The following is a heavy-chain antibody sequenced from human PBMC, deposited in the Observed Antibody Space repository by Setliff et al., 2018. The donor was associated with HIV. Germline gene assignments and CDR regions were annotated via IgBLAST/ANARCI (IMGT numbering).Heavy chain of an antibody. D-gene: IGHD6-13*01. J-gene: IGHJ4*02. V-gene: IGHV5-51*01. CDR2: IYPGDSDI. Sequence: GESLKISCQASGYIFTNYSIDWVRQMPGKGLGWMGIIYPGDSDIRDSPFFQGQVTISDDKSISTAYLQWSSLKASDTAMYYCARHLIPGDPRYSSSWYYWGQGTLVTVSS. CDR3: ARHLIPGDPRYSSSWYY. CDR1: GYIFTNYS.